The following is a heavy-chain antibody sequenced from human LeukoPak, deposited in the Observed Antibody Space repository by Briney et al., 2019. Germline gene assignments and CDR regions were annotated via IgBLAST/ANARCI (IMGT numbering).Heavy chain of an antibody. Sequence: PGRSLRLSCEASGFTFKDYGMHWVRQAPGKGLEWVAVIWHRGNNENYADSVKGRFTISRDNSKNTLYLQMNSLRADDTAVYYCARDWGTDAPMDAWGQGTAVTVSS. CDR1: GFTFKDYG. V-gene: IGHV3-33*01. J-gene: IGHJ6*02. CDR2: IWHRGNNE. D-gene: IGHD3-16*01. CDR3: ARDWGTDAPMDA.